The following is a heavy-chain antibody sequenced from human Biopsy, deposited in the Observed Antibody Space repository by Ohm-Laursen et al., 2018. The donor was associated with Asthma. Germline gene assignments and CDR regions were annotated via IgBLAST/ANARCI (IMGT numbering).Heavy chain of an antibody. Sequence: SLRLSCTASGFMFRSFGMHWVRQAPGKGLEWVAVISYDGNHKFYEDSVKGRFTISRDNSKNTLYLQVNSLRGDDTAVYYCARGKTWGRSYYFDYWGQGTLVTVSS. CDR3: ARGKTWGRSYYFDY. J-gene: IGHJ4*02. D-gene: IGHD6-6*01. CDR2: ISYDGNHK. CDR1: GFMFRSFG. V-gene: IGHV3-30*03.